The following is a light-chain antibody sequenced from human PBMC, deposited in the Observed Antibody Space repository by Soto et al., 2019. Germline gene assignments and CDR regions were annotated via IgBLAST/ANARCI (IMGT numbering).Light chain of an antibody. CDR2: DAS. Sequence: DIQLTQSPSFLSASVGDRVTITCRASQGISIHLAWYQQMPGKVPNLLIYDASTLQSGVPSRFSGSGSGTEFTLTISSLQPEDFAAYYCQQLNSHPFSFGGGTKVEIK. CDR1: QGISIH. V-gene: IGKV1-9*01. CDR3: QQLNSHPFS. J-gene: IGKJ4*01.